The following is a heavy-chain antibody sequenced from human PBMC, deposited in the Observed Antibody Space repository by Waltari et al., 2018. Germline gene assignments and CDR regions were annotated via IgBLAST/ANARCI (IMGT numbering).Heavy chain of an antibody. J-gene: IGHJ4*02. CDR2: IYHSGST. D-gene: IGHD5-12*01. V-gene: IGHV4-38-2*02. CDR1: GYSISSGYY. CDR3: ARVKKMAGDGYKSGFDY. Sequence: QVQLQESGPGLVKPSETLSLTCTVSGYSISSGYYWGWIRQPPGKGLEWIGSIYHSGSTYYNPSLKSRVTISVDTSKNQFSLKLSSVTAADTAVYYCARVKKMAGDGYKSGFDYWGQGTLVTVSS.